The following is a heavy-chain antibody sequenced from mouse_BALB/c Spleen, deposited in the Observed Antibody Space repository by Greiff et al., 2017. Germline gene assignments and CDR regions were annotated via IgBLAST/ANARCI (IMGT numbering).Heavy chain of an antibody. Sequence: VQLQQSGPELVKPGASVKISCKASGYTFTDYNMHWVKQSHGKSLAWIGYIYPYNGGTGYNQKFKSKATLTVDNSSSTAYMELRSLTSEDSAVYYCARRGITSYAMDYWGQGTSVTVSS. CDR1: GYTFTDYN. CDR3: ARRGITSYAMDY. J-gene: IGHJ4*01. CDR2: IYPYNGGT. V-gene: IGHV1S29*02. D-gene: IGHD2-4*01.